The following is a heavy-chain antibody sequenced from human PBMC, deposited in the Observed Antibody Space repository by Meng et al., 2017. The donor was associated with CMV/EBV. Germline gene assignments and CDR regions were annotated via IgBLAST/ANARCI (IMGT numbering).Heavy chain of an antibody. CDR1: GYTFTGYY. D-gene: IGHD3-16*01. CDR2: INPNSRGT. J-gene: IGHJ4*02. Sequence: QVQLVQSGAEVKKPGASVKVSCKASGYTFTGYYMHWVRQAPGQGLDSMGWINPNSRGTNYAQKFQGRVTMTRDTSISTAYMELSRLRSDGTALYYCARHYDYDDYWGQGTLVTVSS. V-gene: IGHV1-2*02. CDR3: ARHYDYDDY.